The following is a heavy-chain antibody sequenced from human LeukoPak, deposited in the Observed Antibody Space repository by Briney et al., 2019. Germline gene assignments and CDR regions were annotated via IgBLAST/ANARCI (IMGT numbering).Heavy chain of an antibody. Sequence: GGSLRLSCAASGFTFSGSAMHWVRQASGKGLEWVGRIRSKANSYATAYAASVKGRFTISRDNAKNSLYLQMNSLRAEDTAVYYCAPAVAGTIDYWSQGTLVTVPS. J-gene: IGHJ4*02. V-gene: IGHV3-73*01. CDR2: IRSKANSYAT. CDR3: APAVAGTIDY. CDR1: GFTFSGSA. D-gene: IGHD6-19*01.